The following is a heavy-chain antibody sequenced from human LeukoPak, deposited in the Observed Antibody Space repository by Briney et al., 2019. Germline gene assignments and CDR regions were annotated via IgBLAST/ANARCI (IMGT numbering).Heavy chain of an antibody. V-gene: IGHV1-8*01. D-gene: IGHD6-13*01. CDR1: GYTFTSYD. CDR2: MNPNSGNT. J-gene: IGHJ6*02. Sequence: ASVKVSCKASGYTFTSYDINWVRQATGQGLEWMGWMNPNSGNTGYAQKFQGRVTMTRNTSISTAYMELSSLKSEDTAVYYCASRSYSSSWLYYYYGMDVWGQGTTVTVSS. CDR3: ASRSYSSSWLYYYYGMDV.